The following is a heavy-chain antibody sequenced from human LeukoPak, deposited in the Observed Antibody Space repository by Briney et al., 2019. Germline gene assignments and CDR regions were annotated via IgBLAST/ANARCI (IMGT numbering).Heavy chain of an antibody. CDR2: ISSSGNTI. V-gene: IGHV3-48*01. Sequence: GGSLRLSCAASGFTFSNYNMNWVRQAPGKGLEWVSYISSSGNTIYYADSVKGRFTISRDNAKNSLYLQMNSLRAEDTAVYYCATESGTYSGTCFDYWGQGTLVTVSS. J-gene: IGHJ4*02. D-gene: IGHD1-26*01. CDR3: ATESGTYSGTCFDY. CDR1: GFTFSNYN.